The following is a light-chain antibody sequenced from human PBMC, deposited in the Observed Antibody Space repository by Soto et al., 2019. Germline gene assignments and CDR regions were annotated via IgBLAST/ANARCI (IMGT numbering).Light chain of an antibody. V-gene: IGKV3-11*01. CDR1: QSISSY. Sequence: LVLTQSPDTLSLSPGDSAPLSCRSSQSISSYLAWYQQKHPQSPSLIIYDASNRATGIPARFSGSGAGTEFTLTTISLEPEDFAVYYCQQRSDWHPITFGQGTRLEIK. CDR2: DAS. CDR3: QQRSDWHPIT. J-gene: IGKJ5*01.